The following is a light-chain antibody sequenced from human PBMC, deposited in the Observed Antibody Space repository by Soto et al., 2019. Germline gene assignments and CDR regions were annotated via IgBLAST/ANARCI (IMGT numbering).Light chain of an antibody. CDR2: KAS. J-gene: IGKJ1*01. Sequence: DIQMTQSPSTLSASVGDRVTNTCRASQSISSWLAWYQQKPGKAPKLLIYKASTLESGVPSNFSGSGSGTEFSLTISSLQPEDFATYYCQQYNAYPWTFGQGTKVDIK. CDR3: QQYNAYPWT. V-gene: IGKV1-5*03. CDR1: QSISSW.